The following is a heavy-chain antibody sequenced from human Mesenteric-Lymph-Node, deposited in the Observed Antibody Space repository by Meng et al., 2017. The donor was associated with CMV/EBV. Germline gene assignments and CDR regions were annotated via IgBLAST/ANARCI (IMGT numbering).Heavy chain of an antibody. J-gene: IGHJ6*02. CDR2: ISAYNGNT. CDR3: ARAPNDYDFWSGSWLPQYYYYYYGMDV. V-gene: IGHV1-18*01. CDR1: GYTFTSYG. D-gene: IGHD3-3*01. Sequence: ASVKVSCKASGYTFTSYGISWVRQAPGQGLEWMGWISAYNGNTNYVQKLQGRVTMTTDTSTSTAYMELRSLRSDDTAVYYCARAPNDYDFWSGSWLPQYYYYYYGMDVWGQGTTVTVSS.